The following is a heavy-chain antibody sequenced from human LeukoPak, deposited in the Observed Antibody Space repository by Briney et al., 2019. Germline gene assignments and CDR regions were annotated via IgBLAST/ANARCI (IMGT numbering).Heavy chain of an antibody. D-gene: IGHD6-13*01. V-gene: IGHV3-21*01. J-gene: IGHJ6*03. Sequence: GVSLRLSCAASGFTFSSYSMKWVRQAPGKGLEGVSSISSSSSYIYYADSVKGRFTISRDNAKNSLYLQMNRLRAEDTAVYYCARDSIAAASKGYYYYMDVWGKGTTVTVSS. CDR2: ISSSSSYI. CDR1: GFTFSSYS. CDR3: ARDSIAAASKGYYYYMDV.